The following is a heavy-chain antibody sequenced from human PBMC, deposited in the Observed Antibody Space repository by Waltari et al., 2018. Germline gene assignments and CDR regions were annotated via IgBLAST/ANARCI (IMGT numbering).Heavy chain of an antibody. V-gene: IGHV3-23*03. J-gene: IGHJ3*02. CDR3: AKEGGGVTFDI. D-gene: IGHD2-8*02. CDR1: GFIFSKYI. CDR2: IYTGGST. Sequence: EVQLLKSGGGLVQPGGSLRLSCAGSGFIFSKYIMGWVRQAPGKGLEWVSVIYTGGSTHYADSVKCRFTVSRDNSKSTLYLQMDTLTPEDTAVYYCAKEGGGVTFDIWGQGTMVTVSS.